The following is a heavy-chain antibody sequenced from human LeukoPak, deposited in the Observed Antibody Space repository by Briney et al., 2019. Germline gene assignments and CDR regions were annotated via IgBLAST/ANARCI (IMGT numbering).Heavy chain of an antibody. J-gene: IGHJ4*02. Sequence: GEINHSGSTNYNPSLQRRVTISVDTSKNQFSLKLSSVTAADTAVYYCARGWGSTSCSDYWGQGTLVTVSS. CDR3: ARGWGSTSCSDY. CDR2: INHSGST. D-gene: IGHD2-2*01. V-gene: IGHV4-34*01.